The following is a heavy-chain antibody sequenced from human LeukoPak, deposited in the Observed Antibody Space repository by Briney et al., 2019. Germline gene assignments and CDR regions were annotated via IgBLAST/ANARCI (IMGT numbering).Heavy chain of an antibody. J-gene: IGHJ5*02. CDR2: IYYSGST. CDR1: GGSVSSSTYY. V-gene: IGHV4-39*07. Sequence: SETLSLTCTVSGGSVSSSTYYWGWIRQPPGKELEWIGTIYYSGSTYYNPSLKSRVTISVDTSKNQFSLKLSSVTAADTAVYYCARGDGSGWPTNWFDPWGQGTLVTVSS. CDR3: ARGDGSGWPTNWFDP. D-gene: IGHD6-19*01.